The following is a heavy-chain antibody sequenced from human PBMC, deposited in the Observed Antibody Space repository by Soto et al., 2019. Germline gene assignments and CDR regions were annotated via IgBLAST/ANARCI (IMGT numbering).Heavy chain of an antibody. V-gene: IGHV3-21*01. D-gene: IGHD6-6*01. CDR2: ISSSSSYI. Sequence: PGGSLRLSCAASGFTFSSYSMNWVRQAPGKGLEWVSSISSSSSYIYYADSVKGRFTISRDNAKNSLYLQMNSLRAEDTAVYYCARDVYSSYPYYFDYWGQGTLVTVSS. CDR3: ARDVYSSYPYYFDY. CDR1: GFTFSSYS. J-gene: IGHJ4*02.